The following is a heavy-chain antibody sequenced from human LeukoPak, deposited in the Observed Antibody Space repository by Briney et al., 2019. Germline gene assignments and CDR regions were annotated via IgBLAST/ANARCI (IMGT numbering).Heavy chain of an antibody. V-gene: IGHV3-33*01. CDR3: ARDRGYSYGSAFDI. D-gene: IGHD5-18*01. J-gene: IGHJ3*02. Sequence: PGRSLRLSCAASGFTFSSYGMHWVRQAPGKGREWVAVIWYDGSNKYYADSVKGRFTISRDNSKNTLYLQMNSLRAEDTAVYYCARDRGYSYGSAFDIWGQGTMVTVSS. CDR2: IWYDGSNK. CDR1: GFTFSSYG.